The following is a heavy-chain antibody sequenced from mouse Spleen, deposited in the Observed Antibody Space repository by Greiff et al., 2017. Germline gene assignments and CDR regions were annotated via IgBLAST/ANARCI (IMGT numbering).Heavy chain of an antibody. D-gene: IGHD3-2*02. V-gene: IGHV1-61*01. CDR1: GYTFTSYW. CDR2: IYPSDSET. J-gene: IGHJ2*01. CDR3: ARDSSGYDYFDY. Sequence: VQLQQPGAELVRPGSSVKLSCKASGYTFTSYWMDWVKQRPGQGLEWIGNIYPSDSETHYNQKFKDKATLTVDKSSSTAYMQLSSLTSEDSAVYYCARDSSGYDYFDYWGQGTTLTVSS.